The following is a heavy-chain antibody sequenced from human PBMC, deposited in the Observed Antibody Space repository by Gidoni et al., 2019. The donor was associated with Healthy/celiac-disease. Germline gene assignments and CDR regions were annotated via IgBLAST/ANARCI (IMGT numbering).Heavy chain of an antibody. J-gene: IGHJ3*02. V-gene: IGHV3-9*01. Sequence: EVQLVEPGGGLVQPGRSLRLSCAASGFTFDDYAMHWVRQAPGKGLEWVSGISWNSGSIGYADSVKGRFTISRDNAKNSLYLQMNSLRAEDTALYYCAKDAFDIWGQGTMVTVSS. CDR2: ISWNSGSI. CDR3: AKDAFDI. CDR1: GFTFDDYA.